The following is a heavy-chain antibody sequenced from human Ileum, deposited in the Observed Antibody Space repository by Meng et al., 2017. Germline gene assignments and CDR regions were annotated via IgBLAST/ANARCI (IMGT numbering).Heavy chain of an antibody. CDR3: ASGYCSGGSCYWGPPN. Sequence: GESLKISCAASGFTFSSYAMHWVRQAPGKGLEWVAVISYDGSNKYYADSVKGRFTISRDNSKNTLYLQMNSLRAEDTAVYYCASGYCSGGSCYWGPPNWGHGNLVHGAS. D-gene: IGHD2-15*01. CDR2: ISYDGSNK. CDR1: GFTFSSYA. V-gene: IGHV3-30*01. J-gene: IGHJ4*01.